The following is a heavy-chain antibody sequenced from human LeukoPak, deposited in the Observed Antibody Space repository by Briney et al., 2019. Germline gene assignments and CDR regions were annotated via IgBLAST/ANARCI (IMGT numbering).Heavy chain of an antibody. J-gene: IGHJ3*02. CDR3: ASLGGCYESSSYSQLDAFDI. Sequence: SETLSLTCTVSNGSISNYFWSWVRQPPGKGLEWIGYVHHSGTANYNPSLMSRVNISIDTSEHRLSLKLSSVTAADTALYYCASLGGCYESSSYSQLDAFDIWGQGTMVTVSS. D-gene: IGHD3-22*01. CDR1: NGSISNYF. CDR2: VHHSGTA. V-gene: IGHV4-59*01.